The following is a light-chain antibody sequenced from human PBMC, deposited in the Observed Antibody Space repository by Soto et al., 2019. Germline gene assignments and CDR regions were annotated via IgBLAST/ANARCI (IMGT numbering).Light chain of an antibody. CDR1: QGISSW. J-gene: IGKJ4*01. CDR3: PHATSYTHT. Sequence: QAPCCVSAYLKGRVNRTCRASQGISSWLAWYQQKPGKAPKLLIYAASSLQSGVPSRFSGSGSGIEFTLTICSVHPEDFAPDYWPHATSYTHTVGGGTKVDIK. V-gene: IGKV1D-12*01. CDR2: AAS.